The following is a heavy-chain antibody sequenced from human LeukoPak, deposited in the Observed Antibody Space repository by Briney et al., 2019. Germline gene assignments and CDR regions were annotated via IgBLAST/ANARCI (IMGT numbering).Heavy chain of an antibody. CDR1: GGSISSYY. V-gene: IGHV4-4*07. Sequence: PSETLSLTCTVSGGSISSYYWSWIRQPAGKGLEWIGRIYTSGSTNYNPSLKSRVTMSVDTSKNQFSLKLISVTAADTAVYYCARSDINWNYVYFDYWGQGTLVTVSS. CDR2: IYTSGST. D-gene: IGHD1-7*01. J-gene: IGHJ4*02. CDR3: ARSDINWNYVYFDY.